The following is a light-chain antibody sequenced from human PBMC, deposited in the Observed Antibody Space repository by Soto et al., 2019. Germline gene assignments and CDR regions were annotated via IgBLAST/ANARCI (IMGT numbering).Light chain of an antibody. CDR2: EVS. Sequence: QSALTQPASVSGSPGQSITISCTGTSSDVGGYNYVSWFQQHPGRAPKLMIYEVSNRPSGVSNRFSGSKSGTTASLSISGLQAEDEADYYCSSFTTRNTPHFVFGTGTKLTVL. J-gene: IGLJ1*01. CDR3: SSFTTRNTPHFV. CDR1: SSDVGGYNY. V-gene: IGLV2-14*01.